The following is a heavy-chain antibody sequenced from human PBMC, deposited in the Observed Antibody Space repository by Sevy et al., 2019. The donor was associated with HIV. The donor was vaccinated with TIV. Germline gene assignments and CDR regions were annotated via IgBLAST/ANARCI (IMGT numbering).Heavy chain of an antibody. V-gene: IGHV3-23*01. D-gene: IGHD3-16*01. CDR1: GFSFSNYV. J-gene: IGHJ4*01. CDR3: AKLHSRMIPGNGALDY. Sequence: GGSQRLSCTASGFSFSNYVMAWVRQAPGKGLEWVSSVSPTSLSTYYAESVKGRFTISRDNSKNTLYLQMNSLRAEDTAIYYCAKLHSRMIPGNGALDYWGRGTLVTVSS. CDR2: VSPTSLST.